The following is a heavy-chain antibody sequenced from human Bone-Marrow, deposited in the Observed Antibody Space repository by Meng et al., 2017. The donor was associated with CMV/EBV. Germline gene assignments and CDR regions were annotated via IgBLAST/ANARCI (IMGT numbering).Heavy chain of an antibody. CDR3: ARVDAITMVRGVPDY. J-gene: IGHJ4*02. D-gene: IGHD3-10*01. CDR2: IYYSGST. Sequence: GSLRLSCTVSGGSISSSSYYWGWIRQPPGKGLEWIGSIYYSGSTYYNQSLKSRVTISVDTSKNQFSLKMSYVTAADTAVYYCARVDAITMVRGVPDYWGQGTLVTVSS. V-gene: IGHV4-39*07. CDR1: GGSISSSSYY.